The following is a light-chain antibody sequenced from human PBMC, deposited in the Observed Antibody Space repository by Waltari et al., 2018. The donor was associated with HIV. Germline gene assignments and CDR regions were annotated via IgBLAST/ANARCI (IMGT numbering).Light chain of an antibody. CDR1: RSNIASNS. V-gene: IGLV1-44*01. CDR3: AAWDDNMNGWV. J-gene: IGLJ3*02. Sequence: QSVPTQPPSASGTPGQRVTITCSGSRSNIASNSVNWYQQRPGTAPKHLTYSNNQRPSGIPDRFSGSKSGPSSSLASSGLQSEDESYYYCAAWDDNMNGWVFGGGTKLTVL. CDR2: SNN.